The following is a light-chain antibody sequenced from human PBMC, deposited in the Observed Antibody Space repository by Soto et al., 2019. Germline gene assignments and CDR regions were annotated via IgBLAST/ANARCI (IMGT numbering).Light chain of an antibody. CDR1: QSVSSY. CDR2: DAS. J-gene: IGKJ2*01. CDR3: QQRSNWPSMYT. V-gene: IGKV3-11*01. Sequence: EIVLTQSPATLSLSPGERATLSCRASQSVSSYLAWYQQKPGQAPRLLIYDASNRATGIPARFSGSGSGTDCTLTISSLEPEDFAVYYCQQRSNWPSMYTFGQGTKLEIK.